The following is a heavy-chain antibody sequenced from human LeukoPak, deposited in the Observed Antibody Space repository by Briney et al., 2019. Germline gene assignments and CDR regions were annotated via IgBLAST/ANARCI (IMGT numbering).Heavy chain of an antibody. CDR2: ISGSGGST. J-gene: IGHJ5*02. Sequence: GGSLRLSCAASGFTFSSYAMSWVRQAPGPGLEWVSAISGSGGSTYYADSVKGRFTISRDNSKNTLYLQMNSLRAEDTAVYYCAKTYGSGSYYDNWFDPWGQGTLVTVSS. CDR1: GFTFSSYA. CDR3: AKTYGSGSYYDNWFDP. V-gene: IGHV3-23*01. D-gene: IGHD3-10*01.